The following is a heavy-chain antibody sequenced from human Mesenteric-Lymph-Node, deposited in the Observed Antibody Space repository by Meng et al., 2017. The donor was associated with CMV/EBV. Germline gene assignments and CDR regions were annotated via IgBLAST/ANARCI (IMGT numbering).Heavy chain of an antibody. CDR3: ARESRIAVATSGAFDI. CDR2: ISYDGSNK. D-gene: IGHD6-19*01. J-gene: IGHJ3*02. V-gene: IGHV3-30-3*01. CDR1: GFTFRDYY. Sequence: GGSLRLSCEGFGFTFRDYYMSWIRQAPGKGLEWVAVISYDGSNKYYADSVKGRFTISRDNSKNTLYLQMNSLRAEDTAVYYCARESRIAVATSGAFDIWGQGTMVTVSS.